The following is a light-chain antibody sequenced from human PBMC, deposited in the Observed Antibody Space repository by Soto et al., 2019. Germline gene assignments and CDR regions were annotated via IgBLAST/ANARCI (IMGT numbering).Light chain of an antibody. V-gene: IGKV3-20*01. Sequence: EIVLTQSPGTLSLSPGERATLSCRASQSVSSSYLAWYQQKPGQAPRLLIYGASSRATGIPDRFSGRGSGTDFTLTISRLEPDDFAVYYCQQYGSSPQTFGQGTKVDIK. CDR2: GAS. CDR1: QSVSSSY. J-gene: IGKJ1*01. CDR3: QQYGSSPQT.